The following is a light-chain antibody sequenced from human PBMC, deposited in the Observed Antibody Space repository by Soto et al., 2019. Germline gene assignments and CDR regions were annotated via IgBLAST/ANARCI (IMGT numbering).Light chain of an antibody. CDR3: CSHSASYTFV. Sequence: QSALTQPHSVSGSPGQSVTISCTGTSSDVGGYNSVSWYQQHPGKAPQLIIYDVTQRPSGVPDRFSGSKSGNTASLSISGLQAEDEADYFCCSHSASYTFVFGTGTKVTVL. J-gene: IGLJ1*01. V-gene: IGLV2-11*01. CDR2: DVT. CDR1: SSDVGGYNS.